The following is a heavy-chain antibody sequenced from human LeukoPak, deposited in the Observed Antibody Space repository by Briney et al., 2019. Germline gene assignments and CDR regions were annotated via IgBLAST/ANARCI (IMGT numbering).Heavy chain of an antibody. CDR3: ARDYSGSYWVDY. V-gene: IGHV1-2*02. CDR2: INPNSGGT. D-gene: IGHD1-26*01. Sequence: ASLKVFCKASGYTFTGYYMHWVRQAPGQGLEWMGWINPNSGGTNYAQKFQGRVTMTRDTSISTAYMELSRLRSDDTALYYCARDYSGSYWVDYWGQGTLVTVSS. J-gene: IGHJ4*02. CDR1: GYTFTGYY.